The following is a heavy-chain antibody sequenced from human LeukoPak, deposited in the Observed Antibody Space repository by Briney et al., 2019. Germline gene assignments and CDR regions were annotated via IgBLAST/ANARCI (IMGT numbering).Heavy chain of an antibody. CDR2: FDPEDGET. V-gene: IGHV1-24*01. CDR3: ATAPLDAFDI. CDR1: GYTLTELS. J-gene: IGHJ3*02. Sequence: GASVKVSCKVSGYTLTELSMHWVRQAPGKGLEWMGGFDPEDGETIYAQKFQGRVTMTEGTSTDTAYMELSSLRSEDTAVYYCATAPLDAFDIWGQGTMVTVSS.